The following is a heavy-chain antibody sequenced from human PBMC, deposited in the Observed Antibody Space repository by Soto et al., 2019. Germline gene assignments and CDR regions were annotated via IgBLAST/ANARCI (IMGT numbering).Heavy chain of an antibody. Sequence: PSETLSLTCTVSGGSISSSSFYWGWIRQPPGKGLEWIGSIYYSGSTYYNPSLKSRVTISVDTSKNQFSLKLSSVTAADTAVYYCARQGYSYGYFSGHYYYGMDVWGQGTTVTVSS. CDR2: IYYSGST. CDR3: ARQGYSYGYFSGHYYYGMDV. V-gene: IGHV4-39*01. CDR1: GGSISSSSFY. J-gene: IGHJ6*02. D-gene: IGHD5-18*01.